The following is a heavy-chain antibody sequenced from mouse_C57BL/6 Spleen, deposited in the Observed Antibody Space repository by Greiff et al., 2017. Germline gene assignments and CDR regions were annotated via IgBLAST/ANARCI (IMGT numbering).Heavy chain of an antibody. J-gene: IGHJ2*01. V-gene: IGHV1-81*01. CDR3: ARGTSTVVAKEPHYFDY. D-gene: IGHD1-1*01. CDR2: IYPRSGNT. Sequence: VKLQQSGAELARPGASVKLSCKASGYTFTSYGISWVKQRTGQGLEWIGEIYPRSGNTYYNEKFKGKATLTADKSSSTAYMELRSLTSEDSAVYFCARGTSTVVAKEPHYFDYWGQGTTLTVSS. CDR1: GYTFTSYG.